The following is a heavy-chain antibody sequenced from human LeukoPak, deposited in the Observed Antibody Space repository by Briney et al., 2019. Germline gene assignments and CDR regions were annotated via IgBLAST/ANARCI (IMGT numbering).Heavy chain of an antibody. CDR1: ESIFKTYA. Sequence: GASVKVSCKASESIFKTYAVHWVRQAPGQGLEWMGWINAGNDDTRSSKRLQGRVSITRDTSANIAYMELNGLRSEDTAVYYCATESTTVYDVFHFWGQGTMVLVSS. V-gene: IGHV1-3*01. CDR3: ATESTTVYDVFHF. D-gene: IGHD2-2*01. CDR2: INAGNDDT. J-gene: IGHJ3*01.